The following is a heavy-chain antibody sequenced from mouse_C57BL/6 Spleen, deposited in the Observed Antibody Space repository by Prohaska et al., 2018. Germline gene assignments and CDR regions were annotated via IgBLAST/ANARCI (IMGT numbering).Heavy chain of an antibody. V-gene: IGHV12-3*01. Sequence: GPGLVKPSQALFLTCSITGFPITSGYYWIWIRQSPVKPLEWMGYITHSGETFYNPSLQSPISITRETSNNQLFLQLNSVTTEDTAVYYCAGDRPCYGYFDDWGTGTTVTVSS. CDR2: ITHSGET. CDR1: GFPITSGYY. CDR3: AGDRPCYGYFDD. J-gene: IGHJ1*03.